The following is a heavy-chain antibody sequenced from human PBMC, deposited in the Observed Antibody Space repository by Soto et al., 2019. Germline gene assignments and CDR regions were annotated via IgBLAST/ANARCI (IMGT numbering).Heavy chain of an antibody. CDR1: GFSFSSYG. D-gene: IGHD3-10*01. CDR2: ISYDVTNK. J-gene: IGHJ4*02. V-gene: IGHV3-30*03. CDR3: ALVVYGSGSYYKGLGY. Sequence: GGSLRLSCAASGFSFSSYGMHWFGQAPGKGLEWVAVISYDVTNKYYADSVKGRFTISRDNSKNTLYLQMNSLRAEDTAVHYCALVVYGSGSYYKGLGYLGQGSLVT.